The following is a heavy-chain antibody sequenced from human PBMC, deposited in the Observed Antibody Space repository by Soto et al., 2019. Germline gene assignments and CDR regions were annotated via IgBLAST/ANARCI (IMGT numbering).Heavy chain of an antibody. V-gene: IGHV3-21*01. D-gene: IGHD3-10*01. CDR1: GFTFSSYS. Sequence: EVQLVESGGGLVKPGGSLRLSCAASGFTFSSYSMNWVRQAPGKGLEWVSSISSSSSYIYYADSVKGRFTISRDNAKNSLYLQMNSLRAEDTAVYYCAREITGYYGSGSYYPQPSDYWGQGTLVTVSS. J-gene: IGHJ4*02. CDR3: AREITGYYGSGSYYPQPSDY. CDR2: ISSSSSYI.